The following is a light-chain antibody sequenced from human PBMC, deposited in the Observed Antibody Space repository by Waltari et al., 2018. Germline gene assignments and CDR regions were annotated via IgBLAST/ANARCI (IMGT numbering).Light chain of an antibody. CDR3: QQSTHFPYT. J-gene: IGKJ2*01. V-gene: IGKV1-39*01. CDR1: PSVSS. Sequence: KMTQSPSSLSASVGARVTITCRASPSVSSLNWYHQKPGTAPKLLIYAASTLQGGVPSRFSGSGSGTDFTLTISSLQPEDSATYFCQQSTHFPYTFGQGTKLEIK. CDR2: AAS.